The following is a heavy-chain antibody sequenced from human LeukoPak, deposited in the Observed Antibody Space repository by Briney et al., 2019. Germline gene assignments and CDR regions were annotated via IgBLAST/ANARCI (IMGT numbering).Heavy chain of an antibody. CDR3: AREVSSSGWSYYYYYYYMDV. CDR1: GGSISSGGYY. D-gene: IGHD6-19*01. J-gene: IGHJ6*03. CDR2: IYHSGST. V-gene: IGHV4-30-2*01. Sequence: PSQTLSLTCTVSGGSISSGGYYWSWIRQPPGKGLEWIGYIYHSGSTYYNPSLKSRVTISVDRSKNQFSLKLSSVTAADTAVYYCAREVSSSGWSYYYYYYYMDVWGKGTTVTVSS.